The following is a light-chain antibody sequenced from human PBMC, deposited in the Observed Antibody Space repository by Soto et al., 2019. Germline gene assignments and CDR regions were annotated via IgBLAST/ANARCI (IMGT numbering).Light chain of an antibody. J-gene: IGKJ5*01. CDR1: QGISSN. CDR2: AAS. CDR3: QQFNSHPIT. Sequence: DIQLTQSPSFLSASVGDRVTITCRASQGISSNLAWYQQKPGKAPKLLIYAASTLQSGVPSRFSGSGSGTEFTLTISSLQPEDFATYYCQQFNSHPITFGQGTRLEIK. V-gene: IGKV1-9*01.